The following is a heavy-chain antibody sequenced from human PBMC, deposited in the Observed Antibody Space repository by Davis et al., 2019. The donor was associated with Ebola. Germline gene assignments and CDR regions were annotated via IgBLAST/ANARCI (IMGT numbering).Heavy chain of an antibody. CDR2: ISWNSGSI. Sequence: PGGSLRLSCAASGFTFDDYAMHWVRQAPGKGLEWVSGISWNSGSIGYADSVKGRFTISRDNAKNSLYLQMNSLKTEDTAVYYCTLGTVTTEDYWGQGTLVTVSS. CDR3: TLGTVTTEDY. V-gene: IGHV3-9*01. J-gene: IGHJ4*02. D-gene: IGHD4-17*01. CDR1: GFTFDDYA.